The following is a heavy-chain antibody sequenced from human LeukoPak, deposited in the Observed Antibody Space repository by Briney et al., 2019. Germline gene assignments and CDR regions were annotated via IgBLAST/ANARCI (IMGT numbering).Heavy chain of an antibody. CDR2: INHSGST. CDR3: ARGGYDFWYYYYYMDV. CDR1: GGSFSGYY. J-gene: IGHJ6*03. Sequence: SETLSLTCAVYGGSFSGYYWSWIRQPPGKGLEWIGEINHSGSTNYNPSLKSRVTISVDTSKNQFSLKLSAVTAADTAVYYCARGGYDFWYYYYYMDVWGKGTTVTVSS. V-gene: IGHV4-34*01. D-gene: IGHD5-12*01.